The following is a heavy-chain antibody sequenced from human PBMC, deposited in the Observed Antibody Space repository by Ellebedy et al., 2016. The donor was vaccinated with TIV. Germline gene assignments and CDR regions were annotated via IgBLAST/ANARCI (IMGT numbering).Heavy chain of an antibody. CDR3: ARDSAWNGADI. CDR1: RGSIRSHY. Sequence: SETLSLTCSVSRGSIRSHYWTWIRQIPGEGLEWIGYVYHSGSTRYNPSLKSRVTMSVDTSKSQFSLRLTSVTAADTAVYYCARDSAWNGADIWGQGTMVTVSS. J-gene: IGHJ3*02. V-gene: IGHV4-59*11. CDR2: VYHSGST. D-gene: IGHD1-1*01.